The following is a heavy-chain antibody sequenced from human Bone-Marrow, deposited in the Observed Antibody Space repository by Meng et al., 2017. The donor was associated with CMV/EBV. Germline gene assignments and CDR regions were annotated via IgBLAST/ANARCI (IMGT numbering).Heavy chain of an antibody. CDR1: GFTFSDYY. D-gene: IGHD2-21*02. J-gene: IGHJ6*02. Sequence: GESLKISCAASGFTFSDYYMSWIRQAPGKGLEWVSYTSSDGTTIDYAESVKGRFTIFRDNSRNLLHLQMSSLRVEDTAVYFCARDFPGTANIGDSNFYGWDVWGQGTTVTVSS. V-gene: IGHV3-11*01. CDR2: TSSDGTTI. CDR3: ARDFPGTANIGDSNFYGWDV.